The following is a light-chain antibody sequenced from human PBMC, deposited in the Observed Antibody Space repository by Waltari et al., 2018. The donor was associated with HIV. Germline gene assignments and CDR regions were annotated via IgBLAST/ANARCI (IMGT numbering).Light chain of an antibody. Sequence: QSALTQPASVSGSPGQSITISCTGTSSDVGSYNFVSWYQQHPGKAPKLMIYEVSKRPSGVSNRLSGSKNGNTASLTISGLQAEDEADYYCCSYAGSSTWVFGGGTKLTVL. CDR2: EVS. CDR3: CSYAGSSTWV. CDR1: SSDVGSYNF. V-gene: IGLV2-23*02. J-gene: IGLJ3*02.